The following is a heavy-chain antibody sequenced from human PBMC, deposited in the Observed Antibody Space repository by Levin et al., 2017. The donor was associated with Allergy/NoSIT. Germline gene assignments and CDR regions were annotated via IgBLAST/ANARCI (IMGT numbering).Heavy chain of an antibody. Sequence: NESGPTLVKPTQTLTLTCTFSGFSLSTSGVGVGWIRQPPGKALEWLALIYWDDDKRYSPSLKSRLTITKDTSKNQVVLTMTNMDPVDTATYYCAHKRFIMNSSSWYLDYWGQGTLVTVSS. CDR2: IYWDDDK. CDR3: AHKRFIMNSSSWYLDY. CDR1: GFSLSTSGVG. V-gene: IGHV2-5*02. J-gene: IGHJ4*02. D-gene: IGHD6-13*01.